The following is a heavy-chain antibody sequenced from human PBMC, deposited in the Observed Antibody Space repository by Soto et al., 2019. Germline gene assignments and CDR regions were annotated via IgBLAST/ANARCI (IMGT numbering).Heavy chain of an antibody. CDR3: ARARIDNEWIDP. V-gene: IGHV4-39*01. CDR1: GGSIRSSSYC. CDR2: VYYSGST. J-gene: IGHJ5*02. Sequence: AETLALTCTVSGGSIRSSSYCWGWIRQPPGKGLEWIGNVYYSGSTYYNPSLKSRVTISADTAKNQLSLTLTSVTAADTAVYYCARARIDNEWIDPWGQGTMVTVSS. D-gene: IGHD1-1*01.